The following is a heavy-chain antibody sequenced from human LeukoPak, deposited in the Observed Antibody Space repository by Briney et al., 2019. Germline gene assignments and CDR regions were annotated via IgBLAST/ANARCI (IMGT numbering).Heavy chain of an antibody. CDR1: GFTFTSYY. J-gene: IGHJ5*01. V-gene: IGHV1-46*01. Sequence: ASVKVSCKASGFTFTSYYIHWVRQAPGQGLEWMGVINPIGGRTTYAQNFQGRVIVTRDTSTNTVYLELSSLTFDDTAVYYCARGPFGYSSGWFDYWGQGTLVIVSS. CDR2: INPIGGRT. D-gene: IGHD6-19*01. CDR3: ARGPFGYSSGWFDY.